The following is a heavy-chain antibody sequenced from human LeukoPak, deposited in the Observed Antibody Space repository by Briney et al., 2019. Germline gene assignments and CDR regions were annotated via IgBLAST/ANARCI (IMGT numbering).Heavy chain of an antibody. CDR1: GAFINTNGYF. CDR3: ARGWYNWNSEYYFDY. D-gene: IGHD1-7*01. Sequence: SETLSLTCTVSGAFINTNGYFWGWIRQPPGKGLEWIGNIYYSGNTYFNPSLKSRVTISVDTSKNQFSLKLSSVTAADTAVYYCARGWYNWNSEYYFDYWGQGTLVTVSS. J-gene: IGHJ4*02. CDR2: IYYSGNT. V-gene: IGHV4-39*07.